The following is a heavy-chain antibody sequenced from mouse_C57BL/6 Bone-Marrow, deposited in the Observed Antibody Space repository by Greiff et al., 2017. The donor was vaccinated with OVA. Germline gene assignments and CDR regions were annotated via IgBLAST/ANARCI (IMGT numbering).Heavy chain of an antibody. CDR3: ARRDGLGFDY. D-gene: IGHD1-1*01. V-gene: IGHV1-18*01. CDR1: GYTFTDYN. Sequence: VQLQQSGPELVKPGASVTIPCKASGYTFTDYNMDWVKQSHGQSLEWIGDINPNNGGTIYNQKFKGKATLTVDKSSSTAYMELRSLTSEDTAVYYCARRDGLGFDYWGQGTTLTVSS. CDR2: INPNNGGT. J-gene: IGHJ2*01.